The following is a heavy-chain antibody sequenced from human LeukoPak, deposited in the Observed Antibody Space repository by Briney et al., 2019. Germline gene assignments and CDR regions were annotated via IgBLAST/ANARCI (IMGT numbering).Heavy chain of an antibody. CDR3: AKSIAGSDYDAFDI. Sequence: SETLSLTCAVSGDSISSSNWWSWVRQPPGKGLEWIGEIYHSGSTNYNPSLKSRVTISVDKSKNQFSLKLSSVTAADTAVYYCAKSIAGSDYDAFDIWGQGTMVTVSS. V-gene: IGHV4-4*02. CDR2: IYHSGST. D-gene: IGHD4-17*01. J-gene: IGHJ3*02. CDR1: GDSISSSNW.